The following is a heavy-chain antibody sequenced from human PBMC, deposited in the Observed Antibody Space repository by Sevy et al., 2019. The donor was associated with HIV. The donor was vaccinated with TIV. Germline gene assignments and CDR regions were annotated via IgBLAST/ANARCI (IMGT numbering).Heavy chain of an antibody. CDR1: GFTFSSYW. J-gene: IGHJ4*02. V-gene: IGHV3-7*03. CDR3: ARKDYYDRGAFDY. CDR2: IKQDGSEK. Sequence: GGSLRLSCAASGFTFSSYWMSWVRQAPGKGLEWVVNIKQDGSEKYYVDSVKGRFTISRDNAKNSLYLQMNSLRAEDTAVYYCARKDYYDRGAFDYWGQGTLVTVSS. D-gene: IGHD3-22*01.